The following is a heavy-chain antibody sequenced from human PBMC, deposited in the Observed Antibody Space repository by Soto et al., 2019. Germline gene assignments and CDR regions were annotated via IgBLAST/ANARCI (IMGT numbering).Heavy chain of an antibody. J-gene: IGHJ5*01. CDR2: IDSTGST. D-gene: IGHD3-16*01. V-gene: IGHV4-30-4*01. CDR3: ARGGGLVWLPAFDS. Sequence: QVQLQESGPGLVKPSQTLSLTCTVSGGSISSGGYYWSWIRQPPGKGLEWIGYIDSTGSTYYNPSPRGRLIISLDPSKNQFSLNLGSVTAADPAVYFWARGGGLVWLPAFDSWGQGTLVTVSS. CDR1: GGSISSGGYY.